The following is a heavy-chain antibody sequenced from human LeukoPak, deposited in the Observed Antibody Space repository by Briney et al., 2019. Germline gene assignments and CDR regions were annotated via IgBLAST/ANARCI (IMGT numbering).Heavy chain of an antibody. V-gene: IGHV1-18*01. D-gene: IGHD5-18*01. J-gene: IGHJ4*02. CDR2: ISAYNGNT. CDR3: AGTNTAMVLNPTLLYY. CDR1: GYTFTSYG. Sequence: ASVKVSCKASGYTFTSYGISWVRQAPGQGLEWMGWISAYNGNTNYAQKLQGRVTMTTDTSTSTAYMELRSLRSDDTAVYYCAGTNTAMVLNPTLLYYWGQGTLVTVSS.